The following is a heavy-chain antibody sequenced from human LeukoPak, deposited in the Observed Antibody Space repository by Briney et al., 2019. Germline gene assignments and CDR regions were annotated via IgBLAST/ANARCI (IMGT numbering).Heavy chain of an antibody. D-gene: IGHD6-19*01. CDR2: INAGNGNT. J-gene: IGHJ5*02. V-gene: IGHV1-3*01. CDR1: GYTFTSYA. Sequence: ASVTVSCTASGYTFTSYAMHWVRQAPGQRLEWMGWINAGNGNTKYSQKFQGRVTITRDTSASTAYMELSSLRSEDTAVYYCAREVTGYSSGWHLNWFDPWGQGTLVTVSS. CDR3: AREVTGYSSGWHLNWFDP.